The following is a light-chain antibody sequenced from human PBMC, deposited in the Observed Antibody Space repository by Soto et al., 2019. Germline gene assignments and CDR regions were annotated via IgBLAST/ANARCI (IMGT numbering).Light chain of an antibody. J-gene: IGLJ1*01. CDR2: KGT. Sequence: QSLLAQPASVSGSPGQSVTISCTGTSSDVGAYNSVSWYQQHPDKAPQLMIYKGTQRPSGVSNRFSGSTSGNAASLTISGLQAGDEADYFCCSSAPESTYVFGTGTKVTVL. V-gene: IGLV2-23*01. CDR3: CSSAPESTYV. CDR1: SSDVGAYNS.